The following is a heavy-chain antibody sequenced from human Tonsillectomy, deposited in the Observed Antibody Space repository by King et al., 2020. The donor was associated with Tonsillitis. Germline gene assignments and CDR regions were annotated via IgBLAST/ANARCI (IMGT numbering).Heavy chain of an antibody. CDR2: VYGGGAT. D-gene: IGHD6-19*01. CDR3: ARDRYSSGWLWGAFDI. J-gene: IGHJ3*02. Sequence: VQLVESGGGLIQPGGSLRLSCAASGFTVSSNYMTWVRQAPGKGLEWVSTVYGGGATYYTDSVKGRFTISRDISKNTLYLQMNSLRAADAAVYYCARDRYSSGWLWGAFDIWGQGTMVTVSS. CDR1: GFTVSSNY. V-gene: IGHV3-53*01.